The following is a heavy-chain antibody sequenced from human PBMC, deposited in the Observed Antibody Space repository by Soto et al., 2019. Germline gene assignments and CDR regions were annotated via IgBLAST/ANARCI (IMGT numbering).Heavy chain of an antibody. V-gene: IGHV1-69*12. D-gene: IGHD2-2*01. Sequence: QVQLVQSGAEVKKPGSSLKVSCKPSGGTFTNYAFSWVRQAPGQGLEWKGGIIPIFGTPDYAQNFQGRVTITADESTRTASMELSSLRSDDTAVYYCARERSVGYCITTTCPKPFYYYAMDVWGQGTTVTVSS. CDR3: ARERSVGYCITTTCPKPFYYYAMDV. CDR1: GGTFTNYA. J-gene: IGHJ6*02. CDR2: IIPIFGTP.